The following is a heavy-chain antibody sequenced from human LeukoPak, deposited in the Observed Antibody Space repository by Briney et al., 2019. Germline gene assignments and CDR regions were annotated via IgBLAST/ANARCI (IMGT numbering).Heavy chain of an antibody. CDR3: VKETFTVTSPFDS. CDR1: GFTFSAYT. CDR2: INSNGGST. J-gene: IGHJ4*02. V-gene: IGHV3-64D*09. Sequence: PGGSLRLSCSASGFTFSAYTMHWVRQAPGKGLEYVSAINSNGGSTYYADSVKGRFTISRDNSKNTVFLQMSSLRVEDTAVYYCVKETFTVTSPFDSWGQGTQVTVSS. D-gene: IGHD3-16*01.